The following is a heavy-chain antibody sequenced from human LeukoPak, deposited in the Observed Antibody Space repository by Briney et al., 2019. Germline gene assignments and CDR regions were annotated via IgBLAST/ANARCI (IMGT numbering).Heavy chain of an antibody. CDR3: ARRGNGGYEYFHS. CDR2: IYPGDSDT. V-gene: IGHV5-51*01. Sequence: GESLKISCKGSGYSFASDWIGWARQMPGKGLEWMGIIYPGDSDTRYSPSFQGQVTFSADKSISTAYLQWSSLKASDTAIYYCARRGNGGYEYFHSWGQGTLVTVSS. CDR1: GYSFASDW. J-gene: IGHJ4*02. D-gene: IGHD5-12*01.